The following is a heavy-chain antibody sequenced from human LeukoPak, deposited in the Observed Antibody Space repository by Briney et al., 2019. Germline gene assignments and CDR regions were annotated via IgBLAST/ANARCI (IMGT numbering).Heavy chain of an antibody. CDR1: GYSFTNYW. Sequence: GESLKISCKGSGYSFTNYWIGWVRQMPGKGLEWIGIIYPGDSDTRYSPSFQGQVTISADKFITTAYLQWSSLKASDTALYYCARLHNAYSDAFGIWGQGTMVTVSS. D-gene: IGHD1-14*01. V-gene: IGHV5-51*01. J-gene: IGHJ3*02. CDR3: ARLHNAYSDAFGI. CDR2: IYPGDSDT.